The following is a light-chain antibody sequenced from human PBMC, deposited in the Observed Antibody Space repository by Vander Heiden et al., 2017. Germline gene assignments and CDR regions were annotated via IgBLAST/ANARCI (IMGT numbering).Light chain of an antibody. J-gene: IGLJ2*01. CDR1: SSDVGGYDY. CDR3: SSYTSSSTDVV. V-gene: IGLV2-14*01. Sequence: QSALTQPASVSGSPGQSIPISCTGTSSDVGGYDYVSWYQQHPGKAPKLRIYEVSNRPSGVSNRFSGSKSGNTASLTISGLQAEDEADYYCSSYTSSSTDVVFGGGTKLTVL. CDR2: EVS.